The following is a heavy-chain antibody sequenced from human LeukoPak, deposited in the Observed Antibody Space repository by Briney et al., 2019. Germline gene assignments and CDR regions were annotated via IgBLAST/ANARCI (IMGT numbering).Heavy chain of an antibody. V-gene: IGHV1-46*01. CDR2: INPTGGST. CDR3: ARESGGGSAFDY. CDR1: GYTFTSYY. D-gene: IGHD2-15*01. Sequence: GASVKVSCKASGYTFTSYYMHWVRQAPGQGLEWMGLINPTGGSTGYAQKFQGRVTMTRDMSTSTDYMELSSLRSEDTAVYYCARESGGGSAFDYWGQGTLVTVSS. J-gene: IGHJ4*02.